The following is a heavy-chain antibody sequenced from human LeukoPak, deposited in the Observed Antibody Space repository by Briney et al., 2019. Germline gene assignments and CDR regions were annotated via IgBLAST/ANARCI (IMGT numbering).Heavy chain of an antibody. J-gene: IGHJ5*02. CDR1: GFTFGDYA. V-gene: IGHV3-49*03. CDR3: TRDLSSISDCYDSSGYYYWFDP. CDR2: IRSKAYGGTT. D-gene: IGHD3-22*01. Sequence: GGSLRLSCTASGFTFGDYAMSWFRQAPGKGLEWVGFIRSKAYGGTTEYAASVKGRFTISRDDSKSIAYLQMNSLKTEDTAVYYCTRDLSSISDCYDSSGYYYWFDPWGQGTLVTVSS.